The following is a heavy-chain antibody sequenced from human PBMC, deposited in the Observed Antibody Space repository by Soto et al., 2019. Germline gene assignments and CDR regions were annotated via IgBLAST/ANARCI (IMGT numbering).Heavy chain of an antibody. CDR2: VRGNGDPP. J-gene: IGHJ4*02. Sequence: GGSLRLSCSASGFTFSSYAMHWVRQAPGKGLEYVSGVRGNGDPPFYADSVKGRFTISRDNSKNTLYLQMSSLSADDTAVYYCVKSRGGNNFDFFDWGQGGLVTVSS. CDR3: VKSRGGNNFDFFD. V-gene: IGHV3-64D*06. CDR1: GFTFSSYA. D-gene: IGHD5-12*01.